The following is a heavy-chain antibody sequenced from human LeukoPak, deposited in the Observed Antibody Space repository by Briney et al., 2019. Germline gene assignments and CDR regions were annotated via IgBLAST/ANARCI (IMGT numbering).Heavy chain of an antibody. CDR2: MSFDGFSK. Sequence: GGSLRLSCAASGIAFSNSIMHWVRQAPGKGLEWVSAMSFDGFSKYYADSLKGRLSISRDDSKNTVYLQMNSLRAEDTAVYYCGRDLGGRSGYWGQGTLVTVSS. D-gene: IGHD1-26*01. CDR3: GRDLGGRSGY. CDR1: GIAFSNSI. V-gene: IGHV3-30*04. J-gene: IGHJ4*02.